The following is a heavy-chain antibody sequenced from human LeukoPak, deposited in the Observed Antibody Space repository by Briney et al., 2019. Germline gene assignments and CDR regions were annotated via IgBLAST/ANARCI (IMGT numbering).Heavy chain of an antibody. CDR3: AREAHYGDYDGDAFDI. J-gene: IGHJ3*02. V-gene: IGHV3-33*01. Sequence: GRSLRLSCAASGFTFSSYGMHWVRQAPGKGLEWVAVIWFYGSNKYYVYSVKGRFTISRNNSKNTVYLQMNRLRAEDTAVYYCAREAHYGDYDGDAFDIWGQGTMVTVSS. D-gene: IGHD4-17*01. CDR1: GFTFSSYG. CDR2: IWFYGSNK.